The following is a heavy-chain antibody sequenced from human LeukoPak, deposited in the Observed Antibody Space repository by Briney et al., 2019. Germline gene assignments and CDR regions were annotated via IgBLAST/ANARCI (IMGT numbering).Heavy chain of an antibody. CDR1: GDSVSSNSAA. D-gene: IGHD6-19*01. CDR3: ARVLYVAVAGSGNYYYYGMDV. V-gene: IGHV6-1*01. J-gene: IGHJ6*02. Sequence: SQTLSLTCAISGDSVSSNSAAWNWIRQSPSRGLEWLGRTYYRSKWYNDYAVSVKSRITINPDTSKNQFSLQLNSVTPEDTAVYYCARVLYVAVAGSGNYYYYGMDVWAKGPRSPSP. CDR2: TYYRSKWYN.